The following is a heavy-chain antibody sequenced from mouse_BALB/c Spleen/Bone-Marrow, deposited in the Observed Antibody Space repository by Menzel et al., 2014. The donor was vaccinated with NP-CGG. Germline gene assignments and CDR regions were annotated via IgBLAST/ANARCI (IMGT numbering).Heavy chain of an antibody. Sequence: VQLQHSGPELVKPGASVKMSCKASGYTFTSYVMHWVKQKPGQGLEWIGYINPYNDGTKYNEKFKGKATLTSDKSSSTAYMELSSLTSEHSAVYYCARRGYDEGYYAMDYWGQGTSVTVSS. J-gene: IGHJ4*01. CDR2: INPYNDGT. D-gene: IGHD2-14*01. V-gene: IGHV1-14*01. CDR3: ARRGYDEGYYAMDY. CDR1: GYTFTSYV.